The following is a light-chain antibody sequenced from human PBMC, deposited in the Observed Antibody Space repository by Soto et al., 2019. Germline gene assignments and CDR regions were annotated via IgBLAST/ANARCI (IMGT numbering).Light chain of an antibody. CDR1: QGISSH. CDR3: QQRSNCPLT. V-gene: IGKV3-11*01. J-gene: IGKJ4*01. Sequence: IVLTQSPATLSLSPGERATLSCRASQGISSHLAWYQQKPGQAPRLLIHDASTMHSGVPSRFSGSGSSTDFTLTISSLEPEDFAVYFCQQRSNCPLTFGGGTKVDIK. CDR2: DAS.